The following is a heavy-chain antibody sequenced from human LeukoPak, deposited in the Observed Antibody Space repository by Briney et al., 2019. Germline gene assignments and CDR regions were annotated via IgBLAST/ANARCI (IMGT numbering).Heavy chain of an antibody. D-gene: IGHD7-27*01. J-gene: IGHJ4*02. Sequence: SGGSLRLSCAASGFTFNSYAMHWVRQAPGKGLEYVSAISSNGGSTYYANSGKGKFTISRDNSKITLYLQMGSLRAEDMAVYYCARDASWGSPLYYFDYWGQGTLVTVSS. V-gene: IGHV3-64*01. CDR1: GFTFNSYA. CDR3: ARDASWGSPLYYFDY. CDR2: ISSNGGST.